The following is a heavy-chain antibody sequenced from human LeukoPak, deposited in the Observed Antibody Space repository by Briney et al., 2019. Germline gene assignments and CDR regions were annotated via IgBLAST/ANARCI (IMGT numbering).Heavy chain of an antibody. CDR1: GFTVSSNY. CDR2: IYSGGST. D-gene: IGHD2-2*01. V-gene: IGHV3-66*02. CDR3: ARGISSSSCCHFDY. J-gene: IGHJ4*02. Sequence: GGSLRLSCAASGFTVSSNYMTWVRQAPGKVLEWVSVIYSGGSTYSADSVKGRFTISRDNSKNTLYLQMNSLRAEDTAVYYCARGISSSSCCHFDYWGQGTLVTVSS.